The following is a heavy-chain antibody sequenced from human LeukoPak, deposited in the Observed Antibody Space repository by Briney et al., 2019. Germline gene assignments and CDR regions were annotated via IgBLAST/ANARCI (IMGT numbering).Heavy chain of an antibody. V-gene: IGHV4-34*01. Sequence: SETLSLTCAVYGGSFSGYYWSWIRQPPGKGLEWIGEINHSGSTNYNPSLKSRVTISVDTSKNQFSLNLSSVTAADTAVYYCARGPRADDGSGYPVDYWGQGTLVTVSS. CDR1: GGSFSGYY. D-gene: IGHD3-22*01. CDR3: ARGPRADDGSGYPVDY. J-gene: IGHJ4*02. CDR2: INHSGST.